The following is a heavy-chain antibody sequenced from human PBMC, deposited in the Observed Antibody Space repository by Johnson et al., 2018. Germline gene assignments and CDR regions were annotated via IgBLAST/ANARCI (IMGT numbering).Heavy chain of an antibody. D-gene: IGHD6-13*01. J-gene: IGHJ6*03. CDR2: MYSRGST. V-gene: IGHV4-59*01. CDR1: GDSISGYY. CDR3: ARGVAPGTLDYYYYMDG. Sequence: QVQLQESGPGLLKXSETLSLXCTVSGDSISGYYWSWIRQAPGKGLEWIGFMYSRGSTNYNPSLESRVSISVDRSTNQFSLKLTSVPAADTAVYYCARGVAPGTLDYYYYMDGWGKGTTVTVSS.